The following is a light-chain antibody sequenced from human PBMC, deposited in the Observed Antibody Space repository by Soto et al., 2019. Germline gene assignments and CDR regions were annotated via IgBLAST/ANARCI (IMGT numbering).Light chain of an antibody. CDR2: GGN. J-gene: IGLJ3*02. CDR3: CSYANYNTFVV. CDR1: SGDVGTYNL. V-gene: IGLV2-23*03. Sequence: QSVLTQPASVSGSPGQAITVSCTGSSGDVGTYNLVSWYQQHPGKAPKLIIYGGNKRPSGVSDRFSGSQSGDTASLTISGLQTEDEADYYCCSYANYNTFVVFGGGTKLTVL.